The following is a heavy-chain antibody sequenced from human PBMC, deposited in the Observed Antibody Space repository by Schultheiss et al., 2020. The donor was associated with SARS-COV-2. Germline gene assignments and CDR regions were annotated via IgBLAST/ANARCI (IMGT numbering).Heavy chain of an antibody. V-gene: IGHV4-34*12. CDR2: ILHTGST. D-gene: IGHD4-11*01. CDR1: AGSFSGNY. Sequence: SQTLSLTCAVYAGSFSGNYWSWIRRTPGKGLEWIGEILHTGSTNYNPSLKSRVTISVDTSKNQFSLKLSSVTAADTAVYHCTRLQLNYYYYYMDVWGKGTTVTGSS. J-gene: IGHJ6*03. CDR3: TRLQLNYYYYYMDV.